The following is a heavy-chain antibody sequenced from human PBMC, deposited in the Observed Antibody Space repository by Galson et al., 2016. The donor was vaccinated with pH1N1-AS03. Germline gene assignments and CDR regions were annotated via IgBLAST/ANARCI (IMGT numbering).Heavy chain of an antibody. V-gene: IGHV5-51*03. Sequence: QSGAEVKKPGESLKISCKGSGSSFTNYWIGWVRQMPGKGLEWMGIIYPGDSYTRYSPSFQGQVTISSDKSITTAYLQWSNLKASDTAMYYCASHRLSVTHSFSSRGIDVLGKGTTVTVAS. CDR2: IYPGDSYT. J-gene: IGHJ6*04. D-gene: IGHD5/OR15-5a*01. CDR3: ASHRLSVTHSFSSRGIDV. CDR1: GSSFTNYW.